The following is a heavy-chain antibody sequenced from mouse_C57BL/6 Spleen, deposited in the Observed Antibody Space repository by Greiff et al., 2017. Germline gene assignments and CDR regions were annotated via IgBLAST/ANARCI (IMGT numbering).Heavy chain of an antibody. V-gene: IGHV5-4*01. CDR2: ISDGGSYT. J-gene: IGHJ1*03. Sequence: EVMLVASGGGLVKPGGSLKLSCAASGFTFSSYAMSWVRQTPEKRLGWVATISDGGSYTYYPDNVKGRFTISRDKANNNLYLQLSHLKSEDTAMYYGARDSGYFDVWGTGTTVTVSS. CDR1: GFTFSSYA. CDR3: ARDSGYFDV.